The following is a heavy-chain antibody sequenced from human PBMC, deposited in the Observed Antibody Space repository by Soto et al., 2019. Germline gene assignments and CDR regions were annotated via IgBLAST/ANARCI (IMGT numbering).Heavy chain of an antibody. CDR1: GDTVSSNSAA. CDR3: GRSVRGHVVKYFDY. J-gene: IGHJ4*02. V-gene: IGHV6-1*01. D-gene: IGHD3-10*01. CDR2: THYRSKWYN. Sequence: QTLSLTCAISGDTVSSNSAAWNWIRKSPSRGLEWLGRTHYRSKWYNDYAVSVKSRITINPDTSKNQFSLQLNSGTPEDTAVYYCGRSVRGHVVKYFDYWGQGTLVTVSS.